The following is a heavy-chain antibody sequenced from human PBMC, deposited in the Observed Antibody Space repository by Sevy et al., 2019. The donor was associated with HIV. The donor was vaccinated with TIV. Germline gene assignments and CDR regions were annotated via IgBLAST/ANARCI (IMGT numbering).Heavy chain of an antibody. CDR3: AKDFTGFYGMDV. CDR2: ISYDGINK. Sequence: GGSLRLSCEVSGLSVTNNGMHWVRQAPGKGLEWVAVISYDGINKYYGDSVNGRFIISRDRSKNNLYLQMNILRIDDTAVYYCAKDFTGFYGMDVWGQGTTVTVSS. CDR1: GLSVTNNG. V-gene: IGHV3-30*18. D-gene: IGHD3-9*01. J-gene: IGHJ6*02.